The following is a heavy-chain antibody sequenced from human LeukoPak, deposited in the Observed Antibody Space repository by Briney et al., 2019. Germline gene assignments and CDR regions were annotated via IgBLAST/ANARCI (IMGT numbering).Heavy chain of an antibody. V-gene: IGHV3-30*03. CDR3: ARDYCSSTSCYDYYYYYYMDV. CDR2: ISYGGSNK. Sequence: PGGSLRLSCAASGFTFSSYGMHWVRQAPGKGLVWVAVISYGGSNKYYADSVKGRFTISRDNSKNTLYLQMNSLRAEDTALYYCARDYCSSTSCYDYYYYYYMDVWGKGTTVTVSS. J-gene: IGHJ6*03. D-gene: IGHD2-2*01. CDR1: GFTFSSYG.